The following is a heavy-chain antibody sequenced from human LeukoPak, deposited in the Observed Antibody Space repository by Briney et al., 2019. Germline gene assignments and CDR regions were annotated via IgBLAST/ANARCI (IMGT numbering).Heavy chain of an antibody. V-gene: IGHV4-59*01. J-gene: IGHJ6*03. D-gene: IGHD3-10*01. CDR1: GGSISTYY. Sequence: SETLSLTCTVSGGSISTYYWSWIRQPPGKGLEWIGYVYYSGSTKYNPSLKSRVTISVDTPKNQFSLKLSSVTAADTAVYYCARLTKNDSGSFRFGKKKRGYMDVWGKGTTVTVSS. CDR2: VYYSGST. CDR3: ARLTKNDSGSFRFGKKKRGYMDV.